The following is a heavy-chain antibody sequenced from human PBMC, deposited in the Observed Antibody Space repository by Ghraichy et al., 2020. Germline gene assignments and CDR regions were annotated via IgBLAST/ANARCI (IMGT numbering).Heavy chain of an antibody. CDR1: VFTFSSYR. V-gene: IGHV3-21*01. CDR3: ARDPGYCSGGRCYGDAFDI. J-gene: IGHJ3*02. CDR2: ISSSSSYI. D-gene: IGHD2-15*01. Sequence: GGSLRLSCAASVFTFSSYRMNWVRQAPGKGLEWVSFISSSSSYIYYADSVKGRFTISRDNAKNSLYLQMNSLRVEDTAVYYCARDPGYCSGGRCYGDAFDIWGQGTMVTVSS.